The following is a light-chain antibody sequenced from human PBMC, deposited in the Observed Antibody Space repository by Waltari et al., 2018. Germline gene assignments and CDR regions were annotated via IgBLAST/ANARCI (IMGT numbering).Light chain of an antibody. CDR3: SSYRSRNTPVL. CDR1: SSDIGAYNY. V-gene: IGLV2-14*01. J-gene: IGLJ3*02. Sequence: QSALTQPASVSGSPGQSITISCTGTSSDIGAYNYVSWYQQHPGKAPKLMFSEVTNRPSGVPDRFSGSKSGNTASLRISGLQAEDEADYYCSSYRSRNTPVLFGGGTTLTVV. CDR2: EVT.